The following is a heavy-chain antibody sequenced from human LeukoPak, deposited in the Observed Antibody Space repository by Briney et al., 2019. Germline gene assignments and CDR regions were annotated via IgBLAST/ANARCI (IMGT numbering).Heavy chain of an antibody. V-gene: IGHV1-2*06. D-gene: IGHD3-10*01. Sequence: EASVKVSCKASGYTFTGYYMHWVRQAPGQGLEWMGRINPNSGGTNYAQKFQGRVTMTRDTSISTAYMELSRLRSDDTAVYYCARGRRSAYYYGSGSDYWGQGTLVTVSS. CDR1: GYTFTGYY. J-gene: IGHJ4*02. CDR3: ARGRRSAYYYGSGSDY. CDR2: INPNSGGT.